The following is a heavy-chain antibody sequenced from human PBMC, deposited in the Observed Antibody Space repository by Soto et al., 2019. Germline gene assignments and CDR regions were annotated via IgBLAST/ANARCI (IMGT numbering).Heavy chain of an antibody. CDR1: GFTFSDYY. V-gene: IGHV3-11*01. D-gene: IGHD6-13*01. Sequence: VQLVESGGGLVQPGGSLRLSCTASGFTFSDYYMSWIRQAPGKGLEWVSYISSSGSTIYYADSVKGRFTISRDNAKNSLYLQMNSLRAEDTAVYYCAVLAATLTRYGMDVWGQGTTVTVSS. CDR2: ISSSGSTI. CDR3: AVLAATLTRYGMDV. J-gene: IGHJ6*02.